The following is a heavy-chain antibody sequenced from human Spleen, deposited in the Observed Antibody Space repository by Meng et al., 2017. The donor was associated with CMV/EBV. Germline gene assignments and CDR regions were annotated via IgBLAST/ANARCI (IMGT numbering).Heavy chain of an antibody. CDR1: GFTFSSYS. CDR3: ASAVGATGPIDN. CDR2: IRSTSSTI. J-gene: IGHJ4*02. V-gene: IGHV3-48*04. D-gene: IGHD1-26*01. Sequence: GGSLRLSCAASGFTFSSYSMNWVRQAPGKGLEWVSYIRSTSSTIYYADSVKGRFTIFRDNAKNSLYLQMNSLRAEDTAVYYCASAVGATGPIDNWGQGSLVTVSS.